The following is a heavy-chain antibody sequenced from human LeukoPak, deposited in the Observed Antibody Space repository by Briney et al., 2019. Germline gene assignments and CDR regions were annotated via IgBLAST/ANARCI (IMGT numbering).Heavy chain of an antibody. Sequence: SETLALPCTVSGGSISSYYWSWIRQPPGKGLEWIGYIYYSGSTRYNPSLKSRVTISVDASKTQFSLKLNSVTAADTAVYYCARGSRELYYFDYWGQGTLVTVSS. CDR2: IYYSGST. CDR3: ARGSRELYYFDY. D-gene: IGHD1-7*01. CDR1: GGSISSYY. J-gene: IGHJ4*02. V-gene: IGHV4-59*01.